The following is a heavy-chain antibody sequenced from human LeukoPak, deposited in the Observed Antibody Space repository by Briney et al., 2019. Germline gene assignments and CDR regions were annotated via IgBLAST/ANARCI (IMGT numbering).Heavy chain of an antibody. D-gene: IGHD3-10*01. J-gene: IGHJ4*02. CDR2: MNPNSGNT. CDR1: GYTLTSYD. V-gene: IGHV1-8*01. CDR3: ARGRPLWFGELFKGRSFDY. Sequence: ASVKVSCKASGYTLTSYDINWVRQATGQGLEWMGWMNPNSGNTGYAQKFQGRVTTTRNTSISTAYMELSSLRSEDTAVYYCARGRPLWFGELFKGRSFDYWGQGTLVTVSS.